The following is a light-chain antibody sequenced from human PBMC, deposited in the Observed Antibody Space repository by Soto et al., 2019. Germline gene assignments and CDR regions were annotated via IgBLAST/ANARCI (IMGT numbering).Light chain of an antibody. CDR3: QQRSNWPRT. V-gene: IGKV3-15*01. Sequence: EIVMTQSPASLSVSPGERVTLSCRAGQGVTTNFAWYQQKSGQSPRLLIYDVSTRATGVPARFSGTGSETDFTLTISGLQSEDSAVYFCQQRSNWPRTFGQGTKLEIK. CDR2: DVS. J-gene: IGKJ2*01. CDR1: QGVTTN.